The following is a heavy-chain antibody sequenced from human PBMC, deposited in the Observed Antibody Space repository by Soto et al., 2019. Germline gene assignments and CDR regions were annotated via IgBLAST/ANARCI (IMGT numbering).Heavy chain of an antibody. J-gene: IGHJ4*02. Sequence: SETLSLTCAVSGYSISSGYYWGWIRQPPGKGLEWIGSIYHSGSTYYNPSLKSRLTISVDTSKNQFSLKLSSVTAADTAVYYCARIDPGYYDSSGYYFDYWGQGTLVTVSS. V-gene: IGHV4-38-2*01. CDR3: ARIDPGYYDSSGYYFDY. D-gene: IGHD3-22*01. CDR1: GYSISSGYY. CDR2: IYHSGST.